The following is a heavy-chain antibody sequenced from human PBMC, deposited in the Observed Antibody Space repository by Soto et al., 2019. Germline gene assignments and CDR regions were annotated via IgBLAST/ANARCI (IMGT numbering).Heavy chain of an antibody. V-gene: IGHV3-9*01. J-gene: IGHJ4*02. CDR2: ITWNSVAL. CDR1: GFTFDDHA. D-gene: IGHD3-9*01. Sequence: VQLVESGGGLVRPGGSLRLSCAASGFTFDDHAMHWVRRAPGKGLEWISAITWNSVALDYADSVKGRFTISRDNAKNSLYLQMNSLRPEDTALYYCAKERVRDFDGWGQGTLVTVSS. CDR3: AKERVRDFDG.